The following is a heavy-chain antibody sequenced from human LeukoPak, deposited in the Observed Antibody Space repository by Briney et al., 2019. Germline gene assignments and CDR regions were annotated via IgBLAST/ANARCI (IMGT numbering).Heavy chain of an antibody. Sequence: GGSLRLSCAASGFTFSSYWMNWARQAPGKGLEWVASINHNGNVNYYVDSVKGRFTISRDNAKNSLYLQMSNLRAEDTAVYYCARRYFDYWGQGTLVTVSS. CDR1: GFTFSSYW. CDR2: INHNGNVN. CDR3: ARRYFDY. J-gene: IGHJ4*02. V-gene: IGHV3-7*03.